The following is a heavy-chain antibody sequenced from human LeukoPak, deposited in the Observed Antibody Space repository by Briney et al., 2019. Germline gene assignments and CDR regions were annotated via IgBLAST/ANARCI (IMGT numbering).Heavy chain of an antibody. CDR1: GGTFSSYA. J-gene: IGHJ4*02. Sequence: GASVKVSCKASGGTFSSYAISWVRQAPGQGLEWMGGIIPIFGTANYAQKFQGRVTITADEFTSTAYMELSSLRSEDTAVYYCARDNGNDYGDYYFDYWGQGTLVTVSS. V-gene: IGHV1-69*13. CDR2: IIPIFGTA. D-gene: IGHD4-17*01. CDR3: ARDNGNDYGDYYFDY.